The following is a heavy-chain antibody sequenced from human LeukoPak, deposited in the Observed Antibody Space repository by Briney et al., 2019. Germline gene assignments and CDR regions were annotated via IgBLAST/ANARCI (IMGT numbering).Heavy chain of an antibody. D-gene: IGHD3-10*01. J-gene: IGHJ4*02. CDR3: ARASGAFEY. CDR1: GGSSSSYY. V-gene: IGHV4-59*01. Sequence: SETLSLTCTGSGGSSSSYYWSWIRQPPGKGLEWIGYIYYSGSTNYNPSLKRRVTISVDTSKNLFCLKLRSVTAADTAVYYCARASGAFEYWGQGTLVTVSS. CDR2: IYYSGST.